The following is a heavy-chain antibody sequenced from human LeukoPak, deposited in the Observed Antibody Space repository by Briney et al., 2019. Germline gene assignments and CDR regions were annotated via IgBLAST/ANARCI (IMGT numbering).Heavy chain of an antibody. Sequence: GTSVKVSCKASGFSFINSAMQWVRQTRGQRLEWIGRIVVGSGDTNYAQKFQERVTLTRDMSTNTAYMELRSLRFEDTAMYYCAAEDDYIWRSYRSLDIWGQGTMVTVSS. CDR2: IVVGSGDT. V-gene: IGHV1-58*02. CDR1: GFSFINSA. CDR3: AAEDDYIWRSYRSLDI. D-gene: IGHD3-16*02. J-gene: IGHJ3*02.